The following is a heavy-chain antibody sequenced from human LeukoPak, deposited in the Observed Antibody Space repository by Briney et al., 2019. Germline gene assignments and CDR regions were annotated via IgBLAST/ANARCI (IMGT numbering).Heavy chain of an antibody. CDR2: ISGSGCST. CDR3: ARSLRVRGIPDYMDV. V-gene: IGHV3-23*01. J-gene: IGHJ6*03. Sequence: GGSVRLFCAASGLTFSSYAMRWVRQAPGKGLEWVSAISGSGCSTYYADSVKGRFTISRDNSMNILYLQMNSLRVEDTAVYYCARSLRVRGIPDYMDVWGKGTTVTIS. D-gene: IGHD3-10*01. CDR1: GLTFSSYA.